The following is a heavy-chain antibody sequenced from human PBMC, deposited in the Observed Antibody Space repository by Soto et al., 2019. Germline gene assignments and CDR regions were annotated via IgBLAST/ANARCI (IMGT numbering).Heavy chain of an antibody. Sequence: EVHLLESGGGVVQPGGSLRLSCAVSGFTLNNFAMNWVRQAPGKGLEWVSAISSSGSSTYYADSVKGRFTISRDTSKNTLYLQMNSLRTEDTAVYYCAKDGNPVLPDRFDYWGQGTLDTVSS. D-gene: IGHD6-19*01. CDR1: GFTLNNFA. CDR2: ISSSGSST. CDR3: AKDGNPVLPDRFDY. J-gene: IGHJ4*02. V-gene: IGHV3-23*01.